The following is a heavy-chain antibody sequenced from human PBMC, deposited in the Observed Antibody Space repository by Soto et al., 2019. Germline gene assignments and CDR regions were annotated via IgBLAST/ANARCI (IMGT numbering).Heavy chain of an antibody. V-gene: IGHV1-18*01. Sequence: GASLKVSCKASGYTFTSYGISWVRQAPGQGLEWMGWISAYNGNTNYAQKLQGRVTMTTDTSTSTAYMELRSLRSDDTAVYYCARDRHNWNYGENWFDPWGQGTLVTVSS. J-gene: IGHJ5*02. CDR1: GYTFTSYG. CDR3: ARDRHNWNYGENWFDP. D-gene: IGHD1-7*01. CDR2: ISAYNGNT.